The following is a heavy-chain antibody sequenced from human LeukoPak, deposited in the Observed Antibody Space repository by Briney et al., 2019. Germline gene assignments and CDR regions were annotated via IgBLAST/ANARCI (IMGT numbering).Heavy chain of an antibody. Sequence: TSETLSLTCAVYGGTFSGYSWSWIRQPPGKGLEWIGEIIHSGSTNYTPSLKSRVTISVDTSKNQFSLKLSSVTAADTAVYYCARAGPSYYYYGMDVWGQGTTVTVSS. J-gene: IGHJ6*02. CDR3: ARAGPSYYYYGMDV. V-gene: IGHV4-34*12. CDR2: IIHSGST. CDR1: GGTFSGYS.